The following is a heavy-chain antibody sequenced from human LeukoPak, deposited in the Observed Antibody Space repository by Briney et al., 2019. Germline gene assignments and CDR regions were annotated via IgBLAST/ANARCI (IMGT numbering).Heavy chain of an antibody. Sequence: PGGSLRLSCAASGFTFSSYSMNWVRQAPGKGLEWVSSISSSSSYIYYADSVKGRFTISRDNAKNSLYLQMNSLRAEDTAVYYCARDHGYSSSQDADYYGMDVWGQGTSVTVSS. CDR1: GFTFSSYS. D-gene: IGHD6-13*01. J-gene: IGHJ6*02. CDR2: ISSSSSYI. CDR3: ARDHGYSSSQDADYYGMDV. V-gene: IGHV3-21*01.